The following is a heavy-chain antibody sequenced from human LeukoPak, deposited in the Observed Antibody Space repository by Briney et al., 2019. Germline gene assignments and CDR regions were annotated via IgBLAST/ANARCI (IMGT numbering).Heavy chain of an antibody. D-gene: IGHD3-10*01. CDR2: FDPEDGET. CDR3: ATGNVLLWFGELFNDAFDI. J-gene: IGHJ3*02. CDR1: GYTLTELS. Sequence: ASVKVSRKVSGYTLTELSMHWVRQAPGKGLEWMGGFDPEDGETIYAQKFQGRVTMTEDTSTDTAYMELSSLRSEDTAVYYCATGNVLLWFGELFNDAFDIWGQGTMVTVSS. V-gene: IGHV1-24*01.